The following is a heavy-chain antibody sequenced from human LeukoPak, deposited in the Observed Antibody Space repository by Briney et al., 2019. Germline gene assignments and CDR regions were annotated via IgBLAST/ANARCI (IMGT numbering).Heavy chain of an antibody. CDR1: GGTFSSYA. J-gene: IGHJ3*02. CDR2: IIPIFGTA. V-gene: IGHV1-69*13. CDR3: ASQSPSDSSGWYGGAFHI. Sequence: ASVKVSCKASGGTFSSYAISWVRQAPGQGLEWMGGIIPIFGTANYAQKFQGRVTITADESTSTAYMELSSLRSEDTAVYYCASQSPSDSSGWYGGAFHIWGQGKMVTVFS. D-gene: IGHD6-19*01.